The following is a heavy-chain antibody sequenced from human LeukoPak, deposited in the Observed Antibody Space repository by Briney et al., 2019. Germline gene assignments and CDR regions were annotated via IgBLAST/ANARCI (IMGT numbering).Heavy chain of an antibody. CDR1: GFTVSRNY. CDR2: IYSADSA. D-gene: IGHD1-26*01. J-gene: IGHJ4*02. CDR3: AREVGGGANNYFDY. V-gene: IGHV3-53*01. Sequence: GGSLRLSCAASGFTVSRNYMSWVRRAPGKGLEWVSVIYSADSAYYADSVRGRFTISRDNSKNTLYLQMNSLRADDTAVYYCAREVGGGANNYFDYWGQGTLVTVSS.